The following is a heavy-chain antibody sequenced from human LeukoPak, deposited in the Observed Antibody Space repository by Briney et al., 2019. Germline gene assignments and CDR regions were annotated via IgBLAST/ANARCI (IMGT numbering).Heavy chain of an antibody. CDR1: GFTFSSYS. D-gene: IGHD5-24*01. Sequence: GGSLRLSCAASGFTFSSYSMNWVRQAPGKGLEWVSYISSSSCTIYYADSVKGRFTISRDNAKNSLYLQMNSLRAEDTAVYYCAREPRQMATIIFFDYWGQGTLVTVSS. CDR3: AREPRQMATIIFFDY. CDR2: ISSSSCTI. J-gene: IGHJ4*02. V-gene: IGHV3-48*01.